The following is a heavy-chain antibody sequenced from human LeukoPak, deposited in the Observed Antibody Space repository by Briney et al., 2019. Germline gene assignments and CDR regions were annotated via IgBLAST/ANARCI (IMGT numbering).Heavy chain of an antibody. J-gene: IGHJ6*02. CDR2: MNPNSGNT. CDR1: GYTFTSYD. CDR3: ARALYDFWSGSLAYYYYYGMDV. D-gene: IGHD3-3*01. Sequence: ASVKVSCKASGYTFTSYDINWVRQATGQGLEWMGWMNPNSGNTGYAQKFQGRVTITADESTSTAYMELSSLRSEDTAVYYCARALYDFWSGSLAYYYYYGMDVWGQGTTVTVSS. V-gene: IGHV1-8*01.